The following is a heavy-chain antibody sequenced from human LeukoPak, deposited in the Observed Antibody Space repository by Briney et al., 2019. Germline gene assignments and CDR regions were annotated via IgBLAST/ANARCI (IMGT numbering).Heavy chain of an antibody. Sequence: GESLQISCKGSGYSFSSYWIGWVRPMPGKGLGWMGIIYPGDSDTRYSPSFQGQVTISADTSINTAYLQWSSLKASDTAMYYCARRRTEVGHYAMDVWGQGTTVTVSS. CDR3: ARRRTEVGHYAMDV. D-gene: IGHD1-26*01. J-gene: IGHJ6*02. V-gene: IGHV5-51*01. CDR1: GYSFSSYW. CDR2: IYPGDSDT.